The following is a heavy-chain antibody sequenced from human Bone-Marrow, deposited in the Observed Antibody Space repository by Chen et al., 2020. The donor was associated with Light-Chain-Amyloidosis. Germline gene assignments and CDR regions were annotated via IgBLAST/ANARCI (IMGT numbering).Heavy chain of an antibody. V-gene: IGHV1-69*01. CDR3: ASYNPVYAFTTLYYYGMDV. CDR2: IIPIFGTA. D-gene: IGHD2-2*01. CDR1: GGTFSSYA. J-gene: IGHJ6*02. Sequence: QVQLVQSGAEVKKPGSSVKVSCKASGGTFSSYAISWVRQAPGQGLEWMGWIIPIFGTANYAQKFQGRVTITADESTSTAYMELSSLRSEDTAVYYCASYNPVYAFTTLYYYGMDVWGQGTTVTVSS.